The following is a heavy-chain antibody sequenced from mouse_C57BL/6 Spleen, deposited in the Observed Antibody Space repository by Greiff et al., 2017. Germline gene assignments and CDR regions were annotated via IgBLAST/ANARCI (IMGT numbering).Heavy chain of an antibody. J-gene: IGHJ4*01. Sequence: EVQLVESGGDLVKPGGSLKLSCAASGFTFSSYGMSWVRQTPDKRLEWVATISSGGSYTYYPDSVKGRFTISRDNAKNTLYLQMSSLKSEDTAMYYCARHELFTTVVAPYAMNYWGQGTSVTVSS. D-gene: IGHD1-1*01. CDR1: GFTFSSYG. CDR2: ISSGGSYT. V-gene: IGHV5-6*01. CDR3: ARHELFTTVVAPYAMNY.